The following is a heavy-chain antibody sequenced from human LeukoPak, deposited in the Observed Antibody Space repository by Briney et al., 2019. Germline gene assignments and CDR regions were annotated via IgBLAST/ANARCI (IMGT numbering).Heavy chain of an antibody. CDR3: ARVPPYSSGKGGFDY. D-gene: IGHD6-19*01. CDR1: GGSISRHY. Sequence: PSETLSLTCTVSGGSISRHYWSWIRQPPGKGLECIGYIYYSGNTYYNPSLKSRVTISVDTSKNQFSLKLSSVTAADTAVYYCARVPPYSSGKGGFDYWGQGTLVTVSS. CDR2: IYYSGNT. J-gene: IGHJ4*02. V-gene: IGHV4-59*11.